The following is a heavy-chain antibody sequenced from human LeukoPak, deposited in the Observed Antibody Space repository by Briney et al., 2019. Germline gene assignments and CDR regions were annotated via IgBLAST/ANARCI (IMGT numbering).Heavy chain of an antibody. V-gene: IGHV4-31*03. CDR3: VRDLRSAFDY. CDR1: GGSISSGGYY. CDR2: IYYSGST. J-gene: IGHJ4*02. Sequence: PSETLSLTCTVSGGSISSGGYYWSWIRQHPGKGLEWIGYIYYSGSTYYNPSLKSRVTISVDTSKNQFSLKLSSVTAADTAVYYCVRDLRSAFDYWGQGTLVTVSS.